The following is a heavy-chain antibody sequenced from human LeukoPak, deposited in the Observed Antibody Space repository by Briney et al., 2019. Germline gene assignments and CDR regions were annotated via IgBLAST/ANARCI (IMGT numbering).Heavy chain of an antibody. CDR1: GGSISSYY. Sequence: TSETLSLTCIVSGGSISSYYWSWIRQPPGKGLEWIGYIYYSGSTNYNPSLKSRVTISVDTSKNQFSLKLSSVTAADTAVYYCARGYYYGSGSYLNWFDPWGQGTLVAVSS. V-gene: IGHV4-59*01. CDR3: ARGYYYGSGSYLNWFDP. CDR2: IYYSGST. J-gene: IGHJ5*02. D-gene: IGHD3-10*01.